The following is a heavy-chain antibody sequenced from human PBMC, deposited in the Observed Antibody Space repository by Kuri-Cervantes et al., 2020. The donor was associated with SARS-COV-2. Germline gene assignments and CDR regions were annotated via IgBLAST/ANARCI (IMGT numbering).Heavy chain of an antibody. V-gene: IGHV3-33*01. Sequence: GGSLRLSCAASGFNFNTYAMHWVRQAPGKGLEWVAFIWYDGSNKYYADSVEGRFTISGDNAKNMLFLQMNSLRAEDTAVYYCVRDGDHWNFDYWGQGTLVTVSS. J-gene: IGHJ4*02. CDR1: GFNFNTYA. CDR2: IWYDGSNK. D-gene: IGHD1-1*01. CDR3: VRDGDHWNFDY.